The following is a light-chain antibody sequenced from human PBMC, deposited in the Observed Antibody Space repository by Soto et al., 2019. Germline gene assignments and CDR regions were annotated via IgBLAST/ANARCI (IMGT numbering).Light chain of an antibody. CDR3: QSYDNSLSGTHVI. V-gene: IGLV1-44*01. CDR2: RNN. CDR1: SSNIGSNA. J-gene: IGLJ2*01. Sequence: QSVLTQPPSASGTPGQRVTISCSGSSSNIGSNAVNWYQQLPGTAPRLLIHRNNNRPSGVPDRFSGSRSGTSASLAITGLQAEDEADYYCQSYDNSLSGTHVIFGGGTKLTVL.